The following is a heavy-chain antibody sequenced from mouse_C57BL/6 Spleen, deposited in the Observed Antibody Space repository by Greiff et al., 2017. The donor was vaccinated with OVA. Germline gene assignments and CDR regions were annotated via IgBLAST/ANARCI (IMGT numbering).Heavy chain of an antibody. Sequence: VQLKESGPGLVKPSQSLSLTCSVTGYSITSGYYWNWIRQFPGNKLEWMGYISYDGSNNYNPSLKNRISITRDTSKNQFFLKLNSVTTEDTATYYGARLYYGNYDAMDYWGQGTSVTVSS. D-gene: IGHD2-1*01. CDR2: ISYDGSN. V-gene: IGHV3-6*01. J-gene: IGHJ4*01. CDR3: ARLYYGNYDAMDY. CDR1: GYSITSGYY.